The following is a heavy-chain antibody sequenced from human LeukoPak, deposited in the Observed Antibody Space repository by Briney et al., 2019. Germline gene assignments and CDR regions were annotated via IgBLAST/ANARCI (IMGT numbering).Heavy chain of an antibody. D-gene: IGHD3-16*01. CDR2: IRRGANSYTT. V-gene: IGHV3-72*01. CDR1: GFTFSDYI. CDR3: SRDGGEGGNSAFDI. J-gene: IGHJ3*02. Sequence: PGGSLRLSCAASGFTFSDYIMDWVRQAPGKGLEWVGRIRRGANSYTTEYAASVKGRFTTSRDDSKNSLYLHMNSLKTEDTAVYHCSRDGGEGGNSAFDIWGQGTMATVSS.